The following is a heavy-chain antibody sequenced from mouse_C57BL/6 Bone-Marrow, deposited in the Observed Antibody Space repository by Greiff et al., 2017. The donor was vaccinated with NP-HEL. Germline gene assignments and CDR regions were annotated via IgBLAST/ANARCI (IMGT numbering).Heavy chain of an antibody. CDR3: AREGIYYDYAWFAY. D-gene: IGHD2-4*01. J-gene: IGHJ3*01. V-gene: IGHV1-81*01. CDR2: IYPRSGNT. Sequence: QVQLKESGAELARPGASVKLSCKASGYTFTSYGISWVKQRTGQGLEWIGEIYPRSGNTYYNEKFKGKATLTADKSSSTAYMELRSLTSEDSAVYFCAREGIYYDYAWFAYWGQGTLVTVSA. CDR1: GYTFTSYG.